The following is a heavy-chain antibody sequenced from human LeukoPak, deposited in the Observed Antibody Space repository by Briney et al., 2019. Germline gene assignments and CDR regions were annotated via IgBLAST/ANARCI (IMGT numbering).Heavy chain of an antibody. CDR2: IIPILGIA. V-gene: IGHV1-69*04. CDR3: ARGGMPPGGIDP. CDR1: GGTFSSYA. J-gene: IGHJ5*02. D-gene: IGHD2-2*01. Sequence: GASVNVSCKASGGTFSSYAISCVRQAPGQGLEWMGRIIPILGIANYAQKFQGRVTITADKSTSTAYMELSSLRSEDTAVYYCARGGMPPGGIDPWGQGTLVTVSS.